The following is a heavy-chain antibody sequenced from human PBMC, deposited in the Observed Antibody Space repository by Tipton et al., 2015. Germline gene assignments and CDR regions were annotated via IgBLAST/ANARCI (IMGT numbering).Heavy chain of an antibody. CDR1: GASISRGSV. CDR2: LYYNDNI. V-gene: IGHV4-39*01. CDR3: VRPANHGFYV. Sequence: TLSLTCTVSGASISRGSVWGWIRQPPGKGLEWIVSLYYNDNIYYNPSLKSRVAMSADTPRNQFSLNLTSVTAADTSVYYCVRPANHGFYVWGQGTMVTVSS. J-gene: IGHJ3*01.